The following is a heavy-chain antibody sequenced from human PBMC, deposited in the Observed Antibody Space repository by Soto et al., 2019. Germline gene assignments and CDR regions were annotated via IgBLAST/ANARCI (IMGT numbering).Heavy chain of an antibody. CDR2: ISGSGDNT. D-gene: IGHD2-2*02. CDR3: TKVGGTSPPPIPVDY. V-gene: IGHV3-23*01. Sequence: EVQLLESGGGLVQPGGSLRLSCAASGFTFSSYAMNWVRQAPGKGLEWVSTISGSGDNTYYADSVKGRFTISRDNSKNTLYLQMNSLRAEDTALYYCTKVGGTSPPPIPVDYWGQGTQVTVSS. J-gene: IGHJ4*02. CDR1: GFTFSSYA.